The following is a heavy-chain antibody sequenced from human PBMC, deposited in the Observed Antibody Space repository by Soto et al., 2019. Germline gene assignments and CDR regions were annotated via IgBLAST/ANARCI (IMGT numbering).Heavy chain of an antibody. Sequence: GGSLRLSCAASGFTFSDYYMSWIRQAPGKGLEWVSYISSSGSTIYYADSVKGRFTISRDNAKNSLYLQMNSLRAEDTAVYYCARERVVVAATGGAFDIWGQGTMVTVSS. CDR3: ARERVVVAATGGAFDI. CDR2: ISSSGSTI. V-gene: IGHV3-11*01. CDR1: GFTFSDYY. J-gene: IGHJ3*02. D-gene: IGHD2-15*01.